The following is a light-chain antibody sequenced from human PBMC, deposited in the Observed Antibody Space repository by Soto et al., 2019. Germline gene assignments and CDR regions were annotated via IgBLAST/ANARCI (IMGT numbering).Light chain of an antibody. V-gene: IGKV3-15*01. J-gene: IGKJ1*01. CDR1: QSLSSS. CDR3: QQYNLYPET. Sequence: EIVFTQPPLPLPVSPGARATLSCRASQSLSSSLAWYQQKPGQAPRLLIYGASTRVTGIPARFSGSGSGTEFTLTISSLQPDDLATYYCQQYNLYPETFGQGTKVDIK. CDR2: GAS.